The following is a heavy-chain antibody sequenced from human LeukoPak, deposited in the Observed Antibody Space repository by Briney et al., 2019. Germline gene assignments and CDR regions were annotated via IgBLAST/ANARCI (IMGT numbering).Heavy chain of an antibody. CDR1: GGSISSYY. J-gene: IGHJ3*02. CDR3: ARDLPYYYDSKDAFDI. CDR2: IYTGGST. V-gene: IGHV4-4*07. Sequence: PSETLSLTCTVSGGSISSYYWSWIRQPAGKGLEWIGRIYTGGSTNYNPSLKSRVTMSVDTSKNQFSLKLSSVTAADTAVYYCARDLPYYYDSKDAFDIWGQGTMVTVSS. D-gene: IGHD3-22*01.